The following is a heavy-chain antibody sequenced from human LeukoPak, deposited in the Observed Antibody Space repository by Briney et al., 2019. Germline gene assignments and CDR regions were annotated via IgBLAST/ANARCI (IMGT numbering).Heavy chain of an antibody. CDR2: ISSTSSYI. Sequence: GGSLKLSCAASGFTFSNYNFYWVRQAPGKGLEWVSSISSTSSYIYYADSVKARFTISRDNANNSLYLQMNSLRAEDTAVYYCARALWSGPVYYGMDVWGQGTTVTVSS. V-gene: IGHV3-21*06. J-gene: IGHJ6*02. CDR1: GFTFSNYN. CDR3: ARALWSGPVYYGMDV. D-gene: IGHD3-10*01.